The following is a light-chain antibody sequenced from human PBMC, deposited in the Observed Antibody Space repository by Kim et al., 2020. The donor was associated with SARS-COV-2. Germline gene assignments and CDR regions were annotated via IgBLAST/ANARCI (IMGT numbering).Light chain of an antibody. V-gene: IGLV1-40*01. Sequence: QRVTLPCTGTSSNIRPGYDVHWYQHLPGTAPNLLIYGASNRPSGVPDRFSGSKSGTSASLAITGLQGDDEADYYCQSYDSSLSGWVFGGGTKLTVL. CDR2: GAS. CDR3: QSYDSSLSGWV. J-gene: IGLJ3*02. CDR1: SSNIRPGYD.